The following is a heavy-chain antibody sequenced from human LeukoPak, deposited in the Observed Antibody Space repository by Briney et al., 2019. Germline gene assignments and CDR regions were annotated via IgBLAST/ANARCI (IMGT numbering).Heavy chain of an antibody. V-gene: IGHV4-61*08. D-gene: IGHD6-13*01. CDR3: ARDSSSWYEGYYFDY. J-gene: IGHJ4*02. CDR2: IYYSGST. CDR1: GGSISSGGYY. Sequence: SETLSLTCTVSGGSISSGGYYWSWIRQPPGKGLEWIGYIYYSGSTNYNPSLKSRVTISVDTSKNQFSLKLSSVTAADTAVYYCARDSSSWYEGYYFDYWGQGTLVTVSS.